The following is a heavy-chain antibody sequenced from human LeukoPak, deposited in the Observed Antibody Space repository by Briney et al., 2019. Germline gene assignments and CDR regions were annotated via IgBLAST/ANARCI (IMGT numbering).Heavy chain of an antibody. D-gene: IGHD3-22*01. CDR2: TYYSGST. Sequence: SETPSLTCTVSGGSINSYYWSWIRQPPGKGLEWIGYTYYSGSTNYNPSLKSRVTISVDTSKNQFSLKLTSVTAADTAVYYCARRTYYSDSSGYYVNAFDIWGQGTMVTVSS. V-gene: IGHV4-59*08. CDR3: ARRTYYSDSSGYYVNAFDI. J-gene: IGHJ3*02. CDR1: GGSINSYY.